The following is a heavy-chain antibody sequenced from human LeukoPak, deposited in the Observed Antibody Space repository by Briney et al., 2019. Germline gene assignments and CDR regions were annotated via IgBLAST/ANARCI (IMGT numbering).Heavy chain of an antibody. CDR2: ISGSGGST. V-gene: IGHV3-23*01. CDR3: ARDRGDNWLDP. J-gene: IGHJ5*02. CDR1: GFTFSSYA. Sequence: GGSLRLSCAASGFTFSSYAMSWVRQAPGKGLEWVSAISGSGGSTHYADSVKGRFTISRDNSKNTLYLQMNGLRAEDTAVYYCARDRGDNWLDPWGQGTLVTVSS.